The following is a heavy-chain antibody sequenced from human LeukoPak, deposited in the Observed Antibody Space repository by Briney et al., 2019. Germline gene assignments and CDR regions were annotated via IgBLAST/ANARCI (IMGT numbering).Heavy chain of an antibody. CDR1: GGXVSSGSYY. D-gene: IGHD6-6*01. V-gene: IGHV4-61*01. CDR3: ARSVPQPIAARPSYAFDI. J-gene: IGHJ3*02. CDR2: IYYSGST. Sequence: SETLSLTCIVSGGXVSSGSYYWSWIRQPPGKGLEWDGDIYYSGSTNYNPSLKSRVTISVDTSKNQFSLKLSSVTAADTAVYYCARSVPQPIAARPSYAFDIWGQGTMVTVSS.